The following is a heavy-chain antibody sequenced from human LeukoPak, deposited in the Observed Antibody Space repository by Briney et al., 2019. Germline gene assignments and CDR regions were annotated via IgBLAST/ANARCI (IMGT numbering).Heavy chain of an antibody. CDR1: GGSISSYY. Sequence: SETLSLTCTVSGGSISSYYWSWIRQPPGKGLEWIGYIYYSGSTNYNPSLKSRVTISVDTSKNQFSLKLSSVTAADTAVYYCARSRRSFHFDYWGQGTLVTVSS. CDR2: IYYSGST. D-gene: IGHD1-26*01. CDR3: ARSRRSFHFDY. J-gene: IGHJ4*02. V-gene: IGHV4-59*01.